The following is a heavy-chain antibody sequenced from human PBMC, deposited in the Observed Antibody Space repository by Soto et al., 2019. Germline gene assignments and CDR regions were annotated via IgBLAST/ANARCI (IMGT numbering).Heavy chain of an antibody. CDR3: ARDRGSDSDAFDI. D-gene: IGHD1-26*01. CDR1: GFTFRNYD. J-gene: IGHJ3*02. Sequence: EVQLVESGGDSVQSGGSLRLSCIASGFTFRNYDMHWVRQATGKGLEWVSVIDTAGDTYYAGSVKGRFTISREDAKNSLYLQMNSLRAEDTAVYYCARDRGSDSDAFDIWGQGTVVAVSS. V-gene: IGHV3-13*01. CDR2: IDTAGDT.